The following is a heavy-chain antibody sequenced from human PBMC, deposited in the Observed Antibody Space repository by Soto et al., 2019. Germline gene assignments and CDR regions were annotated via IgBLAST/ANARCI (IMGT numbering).Heavy chain of an antibody. CDR2: ISGGGDTK. D-gene: IGHD2-8*01. V-gene: IGHV3-48*02. Sequence: GGSLRLSCASSGFTFSSCSMNWVRQAPGKGLEWVSFISGGGDTKYYADSVKGRFTISRDNAKNSLYLQMSSLRDEDTAVYYCAKYCSSDVCFDYWGPGTLVTAPQ. J-gene: IGHJ4*02. CDR1: GFTFSSCS. CDR3: AKYCSSDVCFDY.